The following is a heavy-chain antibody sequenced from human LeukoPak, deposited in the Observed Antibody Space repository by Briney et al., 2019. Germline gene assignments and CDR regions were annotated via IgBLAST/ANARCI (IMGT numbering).Heavy chain of an antibody. J-gene: IGHJ3*02. CDR3: AKANPGSLDAFDI. Sequence: GGSLRLSCAASGFTFSSYGMHWVRQAPGKGLEWVAFIRYDGSNKYYADSVKGRFTISRDNSKNTLYLQMNGLRAEDTAVYYCAKANPGSLDAFDIWGQGTMVTVSS. D-gene: IGHD2-15*01. CDR2: IRYDGSNK. V-gene: IGHV3-30*02. CDR1: GFTFSSYG.